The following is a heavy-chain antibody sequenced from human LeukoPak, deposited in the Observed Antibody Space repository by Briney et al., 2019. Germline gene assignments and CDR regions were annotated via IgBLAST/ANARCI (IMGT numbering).Heavy chain of an antibody. CDR3: AVFRGGQYYFDY. Sequence: ASVKVSCKASGGTFSSYAISWVRQAPGQGLEWMGGIIPIFGTANYAQKFQGRVTITTDESTSTAYMELSSLRSEDTAVYYCAVFRGGQYYFDYWGQGTLVTVSS. D-gene: IGHD3-10*01. CDR2: IIPIFGTA. V-gene: IGHV1-69*05. CDR1: GGTFSSYA. J-gene: IGHJ4*02.